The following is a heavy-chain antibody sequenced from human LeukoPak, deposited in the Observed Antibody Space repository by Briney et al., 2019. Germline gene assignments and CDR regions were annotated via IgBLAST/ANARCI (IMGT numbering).Heavy chain of an antibody. J-gene: IGHJ4*02. CDR3: ARVGDSRVYYFDY. D-gene: IGHD3-22*01. Sequence: SETLSLTCAVYGGSFSGYYWSWIRQPPGKGLEWIGEINHSGSTNYNPSLKSRVTISVDTSKNQFSLKLSSVTAADTAVYYCARVGDSRVYYFDYWGQGTLVTVSP. CDR2: INHSGST. CDR1: GGSFSGYY. V-gene: IGHV4-34*01.